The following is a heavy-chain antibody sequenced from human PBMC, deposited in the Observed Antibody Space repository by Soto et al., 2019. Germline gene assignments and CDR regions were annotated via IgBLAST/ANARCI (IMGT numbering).Heavy chain of an antibody. Sequence: EVQLLESGGGLVQPGGSLRLSCAASGFTFSSYAMSRVRQAPEKGLEWVSVISGSGGSTYYANSVKGRFTISRDNSKNTLYLQMNSLRAEDTAVYYCAKRSSGWYFDLWGRGTLVTVSS. CDR1: GFTFSSYA. CDR2: ISGSGGST. D-gene: IGHD6-19*01. CDR3: AKRSSGWYFDL. J-gene: IGHJ2*01. V-gene: IGHV3-23*01.